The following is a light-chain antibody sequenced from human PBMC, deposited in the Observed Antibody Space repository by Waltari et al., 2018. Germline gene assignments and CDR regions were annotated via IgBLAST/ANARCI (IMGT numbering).Light chain of an antibody. CDR2: DAS. V-gene: IGKV3-15*01. CDR1: ESVTSS. J-gene: IGKJ4*01. CDR3: HQYHNWPLT. Sequence: EIVMTQSPATLSVSAGERVTLPCRARESVTSSLAWYQQRPGQAPRLLIYDASNRTTGVPARFSGSGSGTDFTLTISSLESEDFAVYYCHQYHNWPLTFGGGTKLEIK.